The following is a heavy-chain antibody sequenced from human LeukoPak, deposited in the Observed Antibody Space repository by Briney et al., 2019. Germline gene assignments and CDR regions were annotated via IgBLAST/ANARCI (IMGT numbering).Heavy chain of an antibody. J-gene: IGHJ4*02. CDR2: IYYSGST. D-gene: IGHD3-10*01. Sequence: SETLSLTCTVSGGSISSYCWSWIRQPPGKGLEWMGYIYYSGSTNYKPSLKSRVTISVDTSKNQFSLKLSSVPAADTAVYYCARAGGARNLAFDCWGQGTLVTVSS. CDR1: GGSISSYC. CDR3: ARAGGARNLAFDC. V-gene: IGHV4-59*01.